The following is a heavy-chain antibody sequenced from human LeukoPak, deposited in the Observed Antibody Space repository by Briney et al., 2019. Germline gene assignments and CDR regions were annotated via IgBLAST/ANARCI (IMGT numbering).Heavy chain of an antibody. Sequence: PSETLSLTCAVYGGSFSGYYWSWIRQPPGKGLEWIGEIKHSGSTNYNPSLKSRVTISVDTSKNQFSLKLSSVTAADTAVYYCARGRYYYDSSGYYESWYYFDYWGQGTLVTVSS. J-gene: IGHJ4*02. CDR2: IKHSGST. CDR1: GGSFSGYY. V-gene: IGHV4-34*01. CDR3: ARGRYYYDSSGYYESWYYFDY. D-gene: IGHD3-22*01.